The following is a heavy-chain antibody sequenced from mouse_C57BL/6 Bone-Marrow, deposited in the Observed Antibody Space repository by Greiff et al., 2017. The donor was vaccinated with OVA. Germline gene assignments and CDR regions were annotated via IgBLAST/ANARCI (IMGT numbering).Heavy chain of an antibody. V-gene: IGHV1-69*01. Sequence: QVQLQQPGAELVMPGASVKLSCKASGYTFTSYWMHWVKQRPGQGLEWIGEIDPSDSYTNYKQKFKGKSTLTVDKSSSTAYMQLSSLTSEDSAVYYCAREEGVTTVVDWYFDVWGTGTTVTVSS. CDR3: AREEGVTTVVDWYFDV. D-gene: IGHD1-1*01. CDR1: GYTFTSYW. J-gene: IGHJ1*03. CDR2: IDPSDSYT.